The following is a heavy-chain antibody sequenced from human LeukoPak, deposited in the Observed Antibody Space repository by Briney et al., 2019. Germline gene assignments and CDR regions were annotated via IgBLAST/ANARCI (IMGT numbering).Heavy chain of an antibody. D-gene: IGHD6-19*01. Sequence: SVKVSCKASGYTFTGYYMHWVRQAPGQGLEWMGWINPNSGGTNYAQKFQGRVTMTRDTSISTAYMELSRLRSDDTAVYYCARLRSSGWSLYYFDYWGQGTLVTVSS. CDR3: ARLRSSGWSLYYFDY. CDR2: INPNSGGT. CDR1: GYTFTGYY. V-gene: IGHV1-2*02. J-gene: IGHJ4*02.